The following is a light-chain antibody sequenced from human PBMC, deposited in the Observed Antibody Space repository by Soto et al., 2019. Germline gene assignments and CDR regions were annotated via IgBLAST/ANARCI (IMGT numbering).Light chain of an antibody. CDR2: GAS. V-gene: IGKV3-15*01. J-gene: IGKJ5*01. CDR3: QQYNNWVPIT. Sequence: EIVMTQSPATLSVSPGERATLSCRASQSVSSNFAWYQQKPGQAPRLLIYGASTRATGIPARFSGSGSGTEFTLTISSLQSEDFAVYYCQQYNNWVPITFGQGTQLEIK. CDR1: QSVSSN.